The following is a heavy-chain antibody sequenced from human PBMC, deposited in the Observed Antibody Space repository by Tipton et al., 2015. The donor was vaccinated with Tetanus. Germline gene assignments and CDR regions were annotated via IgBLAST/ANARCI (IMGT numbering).Heavy chain of an antibody. Sequence: TLSLTCSVSGASIKNSPYFWNWIRHSPGKGLEWIGYIYYSGSTFYNPSLKSRVTMSVDTSKNQFSLNLTSVTAADTAVYYCARDRGVRGGYYYYHGMDVWGQGTTVTVSS. CDR3: ARDRGVRGGYYYYHGMDV. CDR1: GASIKNSPYF. V-gene: IGHV4-30-4*01. J-gene: IGHJ6*02. D-gene: IGHD3-10*01. CDR2: IYYSGST.